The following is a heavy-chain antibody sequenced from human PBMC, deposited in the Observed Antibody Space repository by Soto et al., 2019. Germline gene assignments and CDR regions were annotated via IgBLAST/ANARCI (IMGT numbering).Heavy chain of an antibody. J-gene: IGHJ5*02. D-gene: IGHD2-21*02. V-gene: IGHV1-69*13. CDR2: IIPIFGTA. CDR1: GGTFSSYA. Sequence: SVKVSCKASGGTFSSYAISWVRQAPGQGLEWMGGIIPIFGTANYAQKFQGRVTITADESTSTAYMELSSLRSEDTAVYYCARDPIAYCGSDCYNPFDPWGQGTLVTVSS. CDR3: ARDPIAYCGSDCYNPFDP.